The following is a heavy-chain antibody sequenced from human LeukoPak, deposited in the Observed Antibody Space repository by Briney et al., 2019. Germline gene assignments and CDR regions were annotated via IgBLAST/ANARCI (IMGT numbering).Heavy chain of an antibody. Sequence: SETLSLTCAVYGGSFSGYYWSWIRQPPGKGLEWIGYIYYSGSTNYNPSLKSRVTISLDTSKTQFSLKLSSVTAADTAVYYCARARSSGYPDYWGQGTLVTVSS. D-gene: IGHD3-22*01. CDR1: GGSFSGYY. V-gene: IGHV4-59*01. CDR3: ARARSSGYPDY. CDR2: IYYSGST. J-gene: IGHJ4*02.